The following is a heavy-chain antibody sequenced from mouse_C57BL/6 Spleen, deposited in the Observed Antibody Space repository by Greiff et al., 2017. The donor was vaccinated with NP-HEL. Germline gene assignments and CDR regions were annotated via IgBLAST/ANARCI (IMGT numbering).Heavy chain of an antibody. V-gene: IGHV2-2*01. D-gene: IGHD1-1*01. CDR2: IWSGGST. J-gene: IGHJ1*03. Sequence: QVQLKQSGPGLVQPSQSLSITCTVSGFSLTSYGVHWVRQSPGKGLEWLGVIWSGGSTDYNAAFISRLSISKDNSKSQVFFKMTSLQADDTAIYYCARSSSYFYWYFDVWGTGTTVTVSS. CDR1: GFSLTSYG. CDR3: ARSSSYFYWYFDV.